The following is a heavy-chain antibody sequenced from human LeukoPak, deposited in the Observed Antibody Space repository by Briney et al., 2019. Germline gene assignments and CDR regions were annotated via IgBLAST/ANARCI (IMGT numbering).Heavy chain of an antibody. J-gene: IGHJ6*02. Sequence: PGGSLRLSCAASGFTFDDYGMSWVRQAPGKGLEWVSGINWNGGSTGYADSVKGRFTISRDNAKNSLYLQMNSLRAEDTALHHCARAGDYGSGSYTYGMDVWGQGTTVTVSS. V-gene: IGHV3-20*01. CDR2: INWNGGST. D-gene: IGHD3-10*01. CDR1: GFTFDDYG. CDR3: ARAGDYGSGSYTYGMDV.